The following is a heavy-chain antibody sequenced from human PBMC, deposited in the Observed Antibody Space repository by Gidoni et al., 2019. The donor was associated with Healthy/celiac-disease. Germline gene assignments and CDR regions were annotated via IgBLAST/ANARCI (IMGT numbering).Heavy chain of an antibody. CDR3: ARKAYNWNYFDY. J-gene: IGHJ4*02. CDR1: GSTFSSYE. V-gene: IGHV3-48*03. D-gene: IGHD1-20*01. CDR2: ISSSGSTI. Sequence: EVQLVESGGGLVQPGGSLRLSCAASGSTFSSYEMNWVRQAPGKGLEGVSYISSSGSTIYYADSVKGRFTISRDNAKNSLYLQMNSLRAEDTAVYYCARKAYNWNYFDYWGQGTLVTVSS.